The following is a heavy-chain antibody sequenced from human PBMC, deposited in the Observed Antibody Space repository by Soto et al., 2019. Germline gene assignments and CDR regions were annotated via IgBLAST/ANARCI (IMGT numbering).Heavy chain of an antibody. Sequence: QVQLQESGPGLVKPSETLSLTCTVSGGSISSYYWSWIRQPLGKGLEWIGYIYYSGSTNYNPSLKSRVTISVDTSKNQFSLKLSSVTAADTAVYFCARGGYYYDSKAFDIWGQGTMVTVSS. CDR3: ARGGYYYDSKAFDI. D-gene: IGHD3-22*01. V-gene: IGHV4-59*01. CDR1: GGSISSYY. CDR2: IYYSGST. J-gene: IGHJ3*02.